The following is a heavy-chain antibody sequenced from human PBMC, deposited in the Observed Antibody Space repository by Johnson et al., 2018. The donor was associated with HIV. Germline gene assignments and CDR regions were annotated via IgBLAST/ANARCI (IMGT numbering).Heavy chain of an antibody. CDR3: ASGVTARAPLLI. J-gene: IGHJ3*02. Sequence: QVHLVESGGGVVQPGRSLRLSCAASDFTFSNNAIHWVRQAPGKGLEWVAVISYDGTNTYYADYVRGRFTISRDNSRNTVSLQMIILRPKDTAMYYCASGVTARAPLLIWGQGTMVTVSS. CDR2: ISYDGTNT. V-gene: IGHV3-30*14. CDR1: DFTFSNNA. D-gene: IGHD6-6*01.